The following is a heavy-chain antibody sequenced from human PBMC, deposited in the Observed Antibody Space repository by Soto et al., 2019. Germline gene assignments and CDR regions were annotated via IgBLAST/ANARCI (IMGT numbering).Heavy chain of an antibody. D-gene: IGHD6-13*01. CDR3: ARGYSSSWFRDYLINWFDP. V-gene: IGHV4-39*01. CDR1: GGSISSSSYY. Sequence: SETLSLTCTVSGGSISSSSYYWGWIRQPPGKGLEWIGSIYYSGSTYYNPSLKSRVTISVDTSKNQFSLKLSSVTAADTAVYYCARGYSSSWFRDYLINWFDPLGQGTLVTVSS. J-gene: IGHJ5*02. CDR2: IYYSGST.